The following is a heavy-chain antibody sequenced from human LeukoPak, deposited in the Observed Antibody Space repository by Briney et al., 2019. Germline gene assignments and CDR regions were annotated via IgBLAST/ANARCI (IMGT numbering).Heavy chain of an antibody. CDR1: GGSISSYY. Sequence: SETLSLTCTVSGGSISSYYWSWIRQPPGKGLEWIGYIYYSGATNYNPSLKSRVTISVDTSKNQYSLKLSSVTAADTAVYYCARGVYIAAAQYGYWGQGTLVTVSS. CDR3: ARGVYIAAAQYGY. CDR2: IYYSGAT. J-gene: IGHJ4*02. D-gene: IGHD6-13*01. V-gene: IGHV4-59*01.